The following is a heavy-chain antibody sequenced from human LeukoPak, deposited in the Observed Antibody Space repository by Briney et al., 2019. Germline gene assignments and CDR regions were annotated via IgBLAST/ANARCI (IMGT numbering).Heavy chain of an antibody. J-gene: IGHJ5*02. CDR2: IYYSGST. CDR1: GGSVSSGSYY. CDR3: ARGAMGGANWFDP. Sequence: SETLSLTCTVSGGSVSSGSYYWSWIRQPPGKGLEWIGNIYYSGSTNYNPSLKSRVTILVDTSENQFSLNLSSVTAADTAVYYCARGAMGGANWFDPWGQGTLVTVSS. V-gene: IGHV4-61*01. D-gene: IGHD5-18*01.